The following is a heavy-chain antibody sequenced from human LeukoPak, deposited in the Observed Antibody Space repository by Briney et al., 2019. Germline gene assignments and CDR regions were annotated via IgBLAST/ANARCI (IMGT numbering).Heavy chain of an antibody. Sequence: ASVKVSCKASGGTSSSYAISWVRQAPGQGLEWMGGIIPIFGTASYAQKFQGRVTITADESTSTAYMELSSLRSEDTAVYYCARAAIVVVPAYGGTRAFDIWGQGTMVTVSS. CDR3: ARAAIVVVPAYGGTRAFDI. CDR2: IIPIFGTA. J-gene: IGHJ3*02. D-gene: IGHD2-2*01. V-gene: IGHV1-69*13. CDR1: GGTSSSYA.